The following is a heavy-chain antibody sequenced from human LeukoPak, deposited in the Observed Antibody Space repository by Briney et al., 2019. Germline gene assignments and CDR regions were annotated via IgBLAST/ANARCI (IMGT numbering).Heavy chain of an antibody. CDR3: ARLRYYAVDV. CDR1: GFTFNTFD. V-gene: IGHV3-48*01. Sequence: GGSLRLSCAASGFTFNTFDMTWIRQAPGRGLEWVSYISSGSSSRYYADSVKGRFTISRDNAKNSLYLQMNSLRAEDTAVYFCARLRYYAVDVWGQGTTVIVSS. CDR2: ISSGSSSR. J-gene: IGHJ6*02.